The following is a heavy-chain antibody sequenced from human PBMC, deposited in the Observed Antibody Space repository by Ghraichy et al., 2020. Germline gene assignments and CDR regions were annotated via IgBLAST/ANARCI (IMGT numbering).Heavy chain of an antibody. V-gene: IGHV3-30*18. CDR2: ISYDGHKK. Sequence: GGSLRLSCAASGFPFTSFAMHWVRQAPGKGLEWVALISYDGHKKYYADSLKGRFTLSRDNSENTLYLQMDSLRAEDTAVYYCAKDHFGGNFYHFGVDVWDQGTTVTVSS. CDR1: GFPFTSFA. J-gene: IGHJ6*02. D-gene: IGHD4-23*01. CDR3: AKDHFGGNFYHFGVDV.